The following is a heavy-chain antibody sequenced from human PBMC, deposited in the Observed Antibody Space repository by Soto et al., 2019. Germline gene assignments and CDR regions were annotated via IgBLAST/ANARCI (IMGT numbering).Heavy chain of an antibody. CDR1: GDTFNFYS. CDR2: VNPIVSMS. V-gene: IGHV1-69*04. Sequence: GASVKVSCKASGDTFNFYSINWVRQAPGLGLEWMGRVNPIVSMSNYAQKFQGRVTMTADKSTSTAYMELSSLRSEDTAIYYCARAQGTLVPAAIRYWGQGALVTVSS. D-gene: IGHD2-2*01. CDR3: ARAQGTLVPAAIRY. J-gene: IGHJ4*02.